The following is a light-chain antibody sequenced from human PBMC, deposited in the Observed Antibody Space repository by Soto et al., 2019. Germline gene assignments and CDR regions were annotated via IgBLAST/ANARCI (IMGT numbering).Light chain of an antibody. Sequence: SYELTQPPSVSVSPGQTASITCSGYKLGDKYSCWYQQKPGQSPVLVIYEDRKRPSGIPERFSGSKSGNTATLTISGTQAMDEADYYCQAWDSSTPVVFGGGTKLTVL. V-gene: IGLV3-1*01. CDR3: QAWDSSTPVV. CDR1: KLGDKY. CDR2: EDR. J-gene: IGLJ2*01.